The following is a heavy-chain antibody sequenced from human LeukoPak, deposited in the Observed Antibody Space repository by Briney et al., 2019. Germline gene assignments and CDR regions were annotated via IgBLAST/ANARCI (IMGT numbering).Heavy chain of an antibody. CDR1: GFTFSSYA. J-gene: IGHJ6*02. CDR3: AKDRAARCYYYGMDV. Sequence: GGSLRLSCAASGFTFSSYAMSWVRQAPGKGLEWVSAISGSGGSTYYADSAKGRFTISRDNSKNTLYLQMNSLRAEDTAVYYCAKDRAARCYYYGMDVWGQGTTVTVSS. D-gene: IGHD3-10*01. V-gene: IGHV3-23*01. CDR2: ISGSGGST.